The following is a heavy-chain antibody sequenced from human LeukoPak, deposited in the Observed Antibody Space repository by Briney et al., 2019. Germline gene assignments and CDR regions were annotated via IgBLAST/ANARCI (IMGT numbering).Heavy chain of an antibody. CDR2: ISSSGSTI. CDR3: VLHDYSDYFDY. CDR1: GFTFSDYY. V-gene: IGHV3-11*04. J-gene: IGHJ4*02. Sequence: GGSLRLSCAASGFTFSDYYMSWIRQAPGKGLEWVSYISSSGSTIYYADSVKGRFTISRDNAKNSLYLQMNSLRAEDTAVYYCVLHDYSDYFDYWGQGTLVTVSS. D-gene: IGHD4-11*01.